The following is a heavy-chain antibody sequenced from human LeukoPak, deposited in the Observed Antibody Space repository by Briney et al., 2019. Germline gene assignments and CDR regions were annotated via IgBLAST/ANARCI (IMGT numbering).Heavy chain of an antibody. CDR2: IRYDGSNK. J-gene: IGHJ4*02. D-gene: IGHD3-10*01. Sequence: GGSLRLSCAASGFTFSSYGMHWVRQAPGKGLEWVAFIRYDGSNKYYADSVKGRFTISRDNSKNTLYLQMNSLRAEDTAVYYCAKGDYGSGSYYTRNPFDYWGRGTLVTVSS. CDR3: AKGDYGSGSYYTRNPFDY. V-gene: IGHV3-30*02. CDR1: GFTFSSYG.